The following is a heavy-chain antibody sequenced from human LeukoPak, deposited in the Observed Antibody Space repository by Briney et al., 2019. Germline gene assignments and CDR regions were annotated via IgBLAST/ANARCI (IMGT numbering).Heavy chain of an antibody. CDR2: ISGGGGST. D-gene: IGHD3-10*01. J-gene: IGHJ3*02. CDR3: ARDRGLQKLDAFDI. V-gene: IGHV3-23*01. Sequence: GGSLRLSCVASGFTFSNYGMSWVRQAPGRGLEWVSAISGGGGSTYYADSVKGRFTISRDNSKNTLYLQMNSLRAEDTAVYYCARDRGLQKLDAFDIWGQGTMVTVSS. CDR1: GFTFSNYG.